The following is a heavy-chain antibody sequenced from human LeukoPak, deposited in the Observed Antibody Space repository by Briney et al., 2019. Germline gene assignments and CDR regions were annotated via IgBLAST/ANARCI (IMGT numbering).Heavy chain of an antibody. CDR2: ISGSGGST. CDR1: GFTFSSYA. J-gene: IGHJ4*02. CDR3: AKWERDRTYYYDSRFDY. Sequence: QPGGSLRLSCAASGFTFSSYAMSWVRQAPGKGLEWVSAISGSGGSTYYADSVKGRFTISRDNSKNTLYLQMNSLRAEDTAVYYCAKWERDRTYYYDSRFDYWGQGTLVTVSS. D-gene: IGHD3-22*01. V-gene: IGHV3-23*01.